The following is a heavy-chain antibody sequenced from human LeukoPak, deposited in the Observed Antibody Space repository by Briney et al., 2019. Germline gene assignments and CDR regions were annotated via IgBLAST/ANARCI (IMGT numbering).Heavy chain of an antibody. CDR2: IIPIFGTA. CDR3: ALARTVWGTDGYYFDY. D-gene: IGHD3-16*01. V-gene: IGHV1-69*05. CDR1: GGTFSSYA. Sequence: SVKVSCKASGGTFSSYAISWVRQAPGQGLEWMGGIIPIFGTANYAQKFQGRVTITTDESTSTAYLELSSLRSEDTAVYYCALARTVWGTDGYYFDYWGQGTLVTVSS. J-gene: IGHJ4*02.